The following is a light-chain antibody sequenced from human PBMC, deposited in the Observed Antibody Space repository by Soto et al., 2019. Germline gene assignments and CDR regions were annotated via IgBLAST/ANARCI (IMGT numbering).Light chain of an antibody. CDR2: DAS. Sequence: EIVLTQSPGTLSLSPGERATLSCRASQSVSSSYLAWYQQKPGQAPRLLIYDASRATGIPDRLSASGSGTDFTLTITRLEPEDFAVYYCQHYGTSALFGPGTKVEI. V-gene: IGKV3-20*01. J-gene: IGKJ3*01. CDR3: QHYGTSAL. CDR1: QSVSSSY.